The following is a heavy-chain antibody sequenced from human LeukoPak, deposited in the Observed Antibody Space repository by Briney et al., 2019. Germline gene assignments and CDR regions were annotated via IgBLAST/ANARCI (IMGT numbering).Heavy chain of an antibody. J-gene: IGHJ4*02. CDR3: AKDPIFSGSYGVFDS. CDR2: IIDSGNSL. V-gene: IGHV3-23*01. D-gene: IGHD1-26*01. CDR1: GFTFSSCA. Sequence: GGSLRLSCAASGFTFSSCAMSWVRQAPGKGLEWVSTIIDSGNSLYYADSVEGRFTISRDNSENTLYLQMNSLRAGDTAVYYCAKDPIFSGSYGVFDSWGQGTLVTVSS.